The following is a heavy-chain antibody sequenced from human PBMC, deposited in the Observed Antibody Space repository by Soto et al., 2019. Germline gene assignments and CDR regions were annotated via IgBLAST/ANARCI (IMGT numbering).Heavy chain of an antibody. CDR1: GFAFTNAW. Sequence: PGGSLRLSCAASGFAFTNAWMNWVRQAPGKGLEWVGRIGSKSDTDATAYAASVKGRFTISRDDSKNTAYLQMNSLESEDTAVYYCARVSRELRTFYFDYWGQGTQVTVSS. J-gene: IGHJ4*02. D-gene: IGHD3-10*01. CDR2: IGSKSDTDAT. V-gene: IGHV3-73*01. CDR3: ARVSRELRTFYFDY.